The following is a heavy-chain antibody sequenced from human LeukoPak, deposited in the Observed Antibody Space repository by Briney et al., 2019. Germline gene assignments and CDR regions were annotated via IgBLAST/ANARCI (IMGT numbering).Heavy chain of an antibody. CDR1: GFTFSSYT. V-gene: IGHV3-21*01. CDR2: ISSSGSYI. Sequence: GGSLRLSCAASGFTFSSYTMTWVRQAPGKGLEWVSSISSSGSYIFYRDSVKGRFTISRDNAKNSLYLQMISLRAEDTAVYYCARELRYEFPYYYYGIDVWGQGTTVTVSS. J-gene: IGHJ6*02. D-gene: IGHD3-16*01. CDR3: ARELRYEFPYYYYGIDV.